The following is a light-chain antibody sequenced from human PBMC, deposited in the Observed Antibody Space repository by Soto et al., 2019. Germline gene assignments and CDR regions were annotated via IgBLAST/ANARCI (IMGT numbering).Light chain of an antibody. Sequence: QSVLTQPPSASGTPGQRVTISCSGSSSIIGSNFVYWYQQLPGTAPKIIIYRNNQRPSGVPDRISGSKSGTSASLAISGLRSDDEAHYYCSAWDDSLSGYVFGTGTKLTVL. V-gene: IGLV1-47*01. CDR3: SAWDDSLSGYV. CDR1: SSIIGSNF. J-gene: IGLJ1*01. CDR2: RNN.